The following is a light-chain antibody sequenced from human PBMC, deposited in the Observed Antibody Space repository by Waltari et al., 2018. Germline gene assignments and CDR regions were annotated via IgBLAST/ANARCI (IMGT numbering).Light chain of an antibody. CDR2: ASS. Sequence: DIQMTQSPSSLSTSLGDRVTISCRASQSITIYLNWYNQKPGKAPELLIYASSHLQSGVPSRFSGSGSGTDFTLTISSMQPEDFGNYYCQQTDSTPWTFGQGTKVEIK. CDR3: QQTDSTPWT. CDR1: QSITIY. J-gene: IGKJ1*01. V-gene: IGKV1-39*01.